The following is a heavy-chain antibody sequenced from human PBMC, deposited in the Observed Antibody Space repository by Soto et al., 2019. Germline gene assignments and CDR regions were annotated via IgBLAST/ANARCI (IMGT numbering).Heavy chain of an antibody. Sequence: VGSHRLSSRASGCNSVNYGMSWVRQATGKGLEWVSTVSGSGGSTYYAASVKGRFTISREYSKNTVYLQMNSLRAEDTAVYFCAKHRSYNSGFFDYWSQGTLVPVTP. V-gene: IGHV3-23*01. J-gene: IGHJ4*02. D-gene: IGHD5-12*01. CDR1: GCNSVNYG. CDR2: VSGSGGST. CDR3: AKHRSYNSGFFDY.